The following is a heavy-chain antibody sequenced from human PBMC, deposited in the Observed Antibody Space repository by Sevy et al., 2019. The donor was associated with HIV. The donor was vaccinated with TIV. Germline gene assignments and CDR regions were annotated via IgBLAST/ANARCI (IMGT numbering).Heavy chain of an antibody. D-gene: IGHD3-10*01. CDR3: AKVYGSGSYNDY. V-gene: IGHV3-23*01. CDR2: ISGSGGST. J-gene: IGHJ4*02. Sequence: GGSLRLSCAASGFTFSSYAMSWVRQAPGKGLEWVAAISGSGGSTYYADSVKGRFTISRDNSKNTLYLQMNSLRAEDTAVYYCAKVYGSGSYNDYWGQGTLVTVSS. CDR1: GFTFSSYA.